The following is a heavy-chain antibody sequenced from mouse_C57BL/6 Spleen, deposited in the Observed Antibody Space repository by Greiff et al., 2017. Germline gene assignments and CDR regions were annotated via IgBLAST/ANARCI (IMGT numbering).Heavy chain of an antibody. CDR3: TTYTDGSSHTGDY. D-gene: IGHD1-1*01. CDR2: IEPENGAT. V-gene: IGHV14-4*01. Sequence: EVQLQQSGAELVRPGASVTLSCTASGFYIKDDYMPWVKQRPEQGLEWIGWIEPENGATEYASKFQGKATITADTSSHTAYLQLSSLTSDDTAVYYCTTYTDGSSHTGDYWCQGTTLTVSS. J-gene: IGHJ2*01. CDR1: GFYIKDDY.